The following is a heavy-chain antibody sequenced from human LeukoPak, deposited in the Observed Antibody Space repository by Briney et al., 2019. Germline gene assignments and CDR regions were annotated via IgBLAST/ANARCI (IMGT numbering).Heavy chain of an antibody. J-gene: IGHJ4*02. CDR3: ARGHDYGDYLDY. CDR1: GGSISSYY. V-gene: IGHV4-59*01. D-gene: IGHD4-17*01. CDR2: IYYSGST. Sequence: SETLSLTCTVSGGSISSYYWSWIRQPPGKGLEWIGYIYYSGSTNYNPSLKSRVTISVDTSKNQFSLKLSSVTAADTAVHYCARGHDYGDYLDYWGQGTLVTVSS.